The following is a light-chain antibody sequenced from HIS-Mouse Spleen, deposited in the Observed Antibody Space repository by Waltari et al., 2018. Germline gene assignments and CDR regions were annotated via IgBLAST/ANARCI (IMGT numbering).Light chain of an antibody. V-gene: IGLV2-23*01. CDR3: CSYAGSWV. J-gene: IGLJ3*02. Sequence: QSALTQPASVSGSPGQSITISCTGTSSDVGSYNLVSWYQQHPGKAPKRMIYEGSKRPAVVSNRFSGSKSGNTASLPISGIQAEDEADYYCCSYAGSWVFGGGTKLTVL. CDR1: SSDVGSYNL. CDR2: EGS.